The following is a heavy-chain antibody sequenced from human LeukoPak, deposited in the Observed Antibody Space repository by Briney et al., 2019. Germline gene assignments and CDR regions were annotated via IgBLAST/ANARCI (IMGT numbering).Heavy chain of an antibody. D-gene: IGHD3-9*01. CDR1: GLTVSGQH. J-gene: IGHJ4*02. V-gene: IGHV3-53*01. CDR2: TYGGGST. Sequence: IQPGGSLRLSCAVSGLTVSGQHMSWVRQAQGKGPEWVSITYGGGSTFFADSVKGRFTTSRDNSKNTVYLQMNTLRAEDTAVYYCARTSDYRFEYWGQGTLVTVSS. CDR3: ARTSDYRFEY.